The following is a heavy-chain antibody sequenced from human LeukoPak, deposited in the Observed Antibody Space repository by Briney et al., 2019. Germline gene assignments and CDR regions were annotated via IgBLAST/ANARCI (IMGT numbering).Heavy chain of an antibody. D-gene: IGHD1-26*01. V-gene: IGHV3-7*03. J-gene: IGHJ6*03. CDR2: IKQDGSEK. CDR1: GFTFSSYW. Sequence: QTGGSLRLSCAASGFTFSSYWMSWVRQAPGKGLEWVANIKQDGSEKYYVDSVKGRFTISRDNAKNSLYLQMNSLRAEDTALHHCVRSGSPNYYYYYMDVWGKGTTVTISS. CDR3: VRSGSPNYYYYYMDV.